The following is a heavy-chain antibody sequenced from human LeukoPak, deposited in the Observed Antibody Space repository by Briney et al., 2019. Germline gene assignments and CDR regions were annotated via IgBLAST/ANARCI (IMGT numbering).Heavy chain of an antibody. CDR2: ISNDGNNK. V-gene: IGHV3-30*18. J-gene: IGHJ1*01. D-gene: IGHD3-22*01. Sequence: GGSLRLFCTASGFPFSGYGVHLGRQAPGKGLEGVAVISNDGNNKYYADSVKGRFTISRDNSKSTLYLQMNSLGTEDTALYHCAKDSSGYYYVFQHWGQGTLVTVSS. CDR1: GFPFSGYG. CDR3: AKDSSGYYYVFQH.